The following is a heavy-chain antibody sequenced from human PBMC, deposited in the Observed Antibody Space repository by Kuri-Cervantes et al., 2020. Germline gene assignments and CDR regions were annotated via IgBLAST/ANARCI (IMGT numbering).Heavy chain of an antibody. V-gene: IGHV3-21*01. Sequence: GESLKISCAASGFTFSSYSMNWVRQAPGKGLGWVSSISSSSSYIYYADSVKGRFTISRDNAKNSLYLQMNSLRAEDTAVYYCARAGHGGDAFDIWGQGTMVTVSS. J-gene: IGHJ3*02. CDR2: ISSSSSYI. CDR3: ARAGHGGDAFDI. CDR1: GFTFSSYS.